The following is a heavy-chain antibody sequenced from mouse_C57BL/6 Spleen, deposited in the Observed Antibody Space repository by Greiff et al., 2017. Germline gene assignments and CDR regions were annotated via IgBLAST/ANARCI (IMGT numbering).Heavy chain of an antibody. J-gene: IGHJ1*03. CDR2: ISNLAYSI. CDR3: ARRGDYYGSSSYWYFDV. Sequence: EVKLQESGGGLVQPGGSLKLSCAASGFTFSDYGMAWVRQAPRKGPEWVAFISNLAYSIYYADTVTGRFTISRENAKNTLYLEMSSLRSEDTAMYYCARRGDYYGSSSYWYFDVWGTGTTVTVSS. V-gene: IGHV5-15*04. D-gene: IGHD1-1*01. CDR1: GFTFSDYG.